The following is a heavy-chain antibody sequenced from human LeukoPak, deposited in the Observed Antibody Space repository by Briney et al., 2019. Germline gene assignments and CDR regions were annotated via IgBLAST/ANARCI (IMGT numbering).Heavy chain of an antibody. D-gene: IGHD6-6*01. V-gene: IGHV1-24*01. J-gene: IGHJ4*02. CDR1: GYTLTELS. CDR3: ATVNRDSSSSWCYFDY. Sequence: ASVKVSCKVSGYTLTELSMHWVRQAPGKGLEWMGGFDPEDGETIYAQKFQGRVTMTEDTSTDTAYMEPSSLRSEDTAVYYCATVNRDSSSSWCYFDYWGQGTLVTVSS. CDR2: FDPEDGET.